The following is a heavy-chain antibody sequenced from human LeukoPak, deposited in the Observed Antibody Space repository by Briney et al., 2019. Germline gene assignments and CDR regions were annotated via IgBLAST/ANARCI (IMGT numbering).Heavy chain of an antibody. J-gene: IGHJ6*02. CDR2: TYYRSKWYN. D-gene: IGHD6-19*01. Sequence: SQTLSLTCAISGDTVSSNSAAWNWLGQCPSRGLELLARTYYRSKWYNDYAVSVKSRIPINPDTSKNQFSLQLNSVTPEDTAVYYCASSTSSGWQYYYYGMDVWGQETTVSVSS. V-gene: IGHV6-1*01. CDR3: ASSTSSGWQYYYYGMDV. CDR1: GDTVSSNSAA.